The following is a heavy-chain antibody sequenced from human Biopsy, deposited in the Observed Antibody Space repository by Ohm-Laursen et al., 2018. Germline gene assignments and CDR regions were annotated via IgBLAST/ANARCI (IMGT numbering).Heavy chain of an antibody. Sequence: SGTLSLTCTLSAASARSHFLTWIRQPPGKGLQWIGSISNSGTTKSSPSLKSRVNISLHTSKNQLSLKLTSVTSADTAVYYCARLSTLFGVADFTDDWGQGTLVTVSS. J-gene: IGHJ4*02. D-gene: IGHD3-3*01. CDR2: ISNSGTT. CDR1: AASARSHF. V-gene: IGHV4-59*08. CDR3: ARLSTLFGVADFTDD.